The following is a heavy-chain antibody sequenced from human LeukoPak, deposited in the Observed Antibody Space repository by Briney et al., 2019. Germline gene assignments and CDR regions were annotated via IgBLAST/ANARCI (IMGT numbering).Heavy chain of an antibody. V-gene: IGHV4-59*01. D-gene: IGHD6-19*01. Sequence: PSETLSLTCSFYGGSLSGYYWSWIRQPPGKGLEWIGYIYYSGSTNYNPSLKSRVTISVDTSKNQFSLKLSSVTAADTAVYYCARGGGSGTDYWGQGTLVTVSS. CDR2: IYYSGST. CDR3: ARGGGSGTDY. CDR1: GGSLSGYY. J-gene: IGHJ4*02.